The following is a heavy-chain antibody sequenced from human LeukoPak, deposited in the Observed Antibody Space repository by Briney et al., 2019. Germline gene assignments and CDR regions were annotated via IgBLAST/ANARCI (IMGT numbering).Heavy chain of an antibody. CDR1: GGSISNYY. D-gene: IGHD3-10*01. CDR3: ARVGGSGNYYYGMDV. J-gene: IGHJ6*02. CDR2: IYYSGTT. V-gene: IGHV4-59*01. Sequence: SETLSLTCTVSGGSISNYYWSWIRQPPGKGLEWIGYIYYSGTTNYNPSLKSRVTISVDTSKNQFSLKLSPVTAADTAVYYCARVGGSGNYYYGMDVWGQGTTVTVSS.